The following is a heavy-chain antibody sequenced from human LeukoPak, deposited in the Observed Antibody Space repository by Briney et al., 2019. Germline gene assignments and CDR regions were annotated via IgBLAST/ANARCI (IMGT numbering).Heavy chain of an antibody. V-gene: IGHV3-23*01. J-gene: IGHJ3*02. D-gene: IGHD2/OR15-2a*01. CDR1: GFNFNIYA. CDR2: ISGSGEST. CDR3: TKPFYAGYGDALHI. Sequence: PGGSLTLSCAASGFNFNIYAMNWVRQAPGKGPEWVSAISGSGESTFYADSVKGRFAISRDNSHNTLYLQMNSLRAEGTAIYYCTKPFYAGYGDALHIWGQGTMVTVSS.